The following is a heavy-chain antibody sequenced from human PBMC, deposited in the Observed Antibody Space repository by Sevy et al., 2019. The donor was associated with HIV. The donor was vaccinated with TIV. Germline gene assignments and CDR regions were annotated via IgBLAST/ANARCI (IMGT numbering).Heavy chain of an antibody. J-gene: IGHJ5*02. V-gene: IGHV4-39*01. Sequence: SETLSLTCTVSGGSISSSSYYWGWIRQPPGKGLEWIGSIYYSGSTYYNPSLKSRVTISVDTSKNQFSLKLSSVTAADTAVYYCARHFNKGDYYGSGSYDHVRFDPWGQGTLVTVSS. CDR1: GGSISSSSYY. D-gene: IGHD3-10*01. CDR3: ARHFNKGDYYGSGSYDHVRFDP. CDR2: IYYSGST.